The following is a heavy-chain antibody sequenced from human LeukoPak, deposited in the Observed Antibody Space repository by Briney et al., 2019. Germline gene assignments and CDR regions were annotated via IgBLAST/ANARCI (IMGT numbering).Heavy chain of an antibody. J-gene: IGHJ4*02. CDR1: GFTFDDFA. Sequence: GGSLRLSCAASGFTFDDFAVHWVRQAPGKGLEWVSGISWNSGSIGYADSVKGRFTISRDNAKNSLYLQMNSLRAEDMAFYYCTKAGYGGDNFDYWGQGTLVTVSS. D-gene: IGHD1-26*01. CDR2: ISWNSGSI. CDR3: TKAGYGGDNFDY. V-gene: IGHV3-9*03.